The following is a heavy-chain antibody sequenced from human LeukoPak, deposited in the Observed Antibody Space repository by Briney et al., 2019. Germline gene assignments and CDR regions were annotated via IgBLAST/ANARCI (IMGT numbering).Heavy chain of an antibody. CDR2: ISGSGGST. D-gene: IGHD2-2*01. CDR3: AKGAYLGYCSSTSCYSLPGFGY. Sequence: GGSLRLSCAASGYTFRSYAMRGVRQARGRGGEGGSAISGSGGSTYYAASVKGRFTISRDNSKNTLYLQMNSLRAEDTAVYYCAKGAYLGYCSSTSCYSLPGFGYWGQGTLVTVSS. CDR1: GYTFRSYA. V-gene: IGHV3-23*01. J-gene: IGHJ4*02.